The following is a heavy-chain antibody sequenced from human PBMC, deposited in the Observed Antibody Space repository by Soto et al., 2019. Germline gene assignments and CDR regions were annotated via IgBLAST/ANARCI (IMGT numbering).Heavy chain of an antibody. CDR2: IYYSGST. J-gene: IGHJ6*02. CDR1: GGSIGSSSYY. D-gene: IGHD6-13*01. V-gene: IGHV4-39*01. CDR3: ARHLDPQPLAPVYYYHCMHV. Sequence: SETPSLTCTVSGGSIGSSSYYWGGIRQPPGKGLEWIGSIYYSGSTYYNPSLKSRVTISVDTSKNQFSLKLSSVTAADTAVYYCARHLDPQPLAPVYYYHCMHVSGPGTTVT.